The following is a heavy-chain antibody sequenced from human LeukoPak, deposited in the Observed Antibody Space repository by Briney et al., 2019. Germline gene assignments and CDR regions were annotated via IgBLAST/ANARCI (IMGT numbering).Heavy chain of an antibody. Sequence: ASVKVSCKASGYTFTSYYMHWVRQAPGQGLEWMGIINPSGGSTSYAQKFQGRVTMTTDTSTSTAYMELRSLRSDDTAVYYCARDGVVVVAAEMGFDPWGQGTLVTVSS. CDR1: GYTFTSYY. CDR3: ARDGVVVVAAEMGFDP. J-gene: IGHJ5*02. D-gene: IGHD2-15*01. CDR2: INPSGGST. V-gene: IGHV1-46*01.